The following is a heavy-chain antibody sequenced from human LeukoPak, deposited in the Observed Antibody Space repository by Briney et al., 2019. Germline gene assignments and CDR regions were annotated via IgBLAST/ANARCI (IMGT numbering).Heavy chain of an antibody. V-gene: IGHV3-74*01. J-gene: IGHJ6*03. CDR2: INSDGSST. CDR1: GFTFSSYW. CDR3: ARRAGGSGSYFGYYYYMDV. D-gene: IGHD3-10*01. Sequence: GGSLRLSCAASGFTFSSYWMHWVRQAPGKGLVWVSRINSDGSSTSYADSVKGRFTISRDNAKNTLYLQMNSLRAEDTAVYYCARRAGGSGSYFGYYYYMDVWGKGTTVTVSS.